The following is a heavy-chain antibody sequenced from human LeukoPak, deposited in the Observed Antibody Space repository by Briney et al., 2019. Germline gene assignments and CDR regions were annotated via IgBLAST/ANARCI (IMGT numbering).Heavy chain of an antibody. CDR3: ARWTTDTAMVRDY. V-gene: IGHV3-7*01. D-gene: IGHD5-18*01. J-gene: IGHJ4*02. Sequence: GGSLRLSCAASGFTFSSYAMSWVRQAPGKGLEWVANIKQDGSEKYYVDSVKGRFTISRDNAKNSLYLQMNSLRAEDTAVYYCARWTTDTAMVRDYWGQGTLVTVSS. CDR2: IKQDGSEK. CDR1: GFTFSSYA.